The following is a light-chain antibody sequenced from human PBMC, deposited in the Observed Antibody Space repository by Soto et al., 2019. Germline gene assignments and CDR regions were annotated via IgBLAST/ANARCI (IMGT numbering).Light chain of an antibody. CDR2: EVG. J-gene: IGLJ1*01. Sequence: QSALTQPASVSGSPGQSITISCTGTSSDVGYYNYVSWYQQHPGKAPKLMIYEVGNRPSWVSIRFSGSKSGNTASLTISGLQADDEADYYCSSYAHSSIYVFGTGTKLTVL. CDR3: SSYAHSSIYV. V-gene: IGLV2-14*01. CDR1: SSDVGYYNY.